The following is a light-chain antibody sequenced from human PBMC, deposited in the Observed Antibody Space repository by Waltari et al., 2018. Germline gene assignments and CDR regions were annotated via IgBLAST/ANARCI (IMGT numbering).Light chain of an antibody. J-gene: IGLJ3*02. V-gene: IGLV3-19*01. Sequence: SELTQGPDVSVALGQTVKITCQGDSLRTSYASWYQVKPGQAPVLVLFGKEKRPSGVPDRIAGCSSGTTSSLTITGAQAEDEAAYYCHSRKGSDNQVVFGGGTKLTVL. CDR3: HSRKGSDNQVV. CDR2: GKE. CDR1: SLRTSY.